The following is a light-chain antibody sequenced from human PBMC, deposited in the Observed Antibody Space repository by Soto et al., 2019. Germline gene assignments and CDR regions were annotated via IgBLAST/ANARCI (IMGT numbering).Light chain of an antibody. CDR1: QAINNW. CDR2: TTS. CDR3: LQASSLPHT. V-gene: IGKV1D-12*01. J-gene: IGKJ4*01. Sequence: DIQVTQSPSSVSASVGDRVTITCRASQAINNWLAWYQQKPGKAPKLLIYTTSNLQSGVPSRFSGSGSGTDFILTISSLRPEDFATYYCLQASSLPHTFGGGTKVEIK.